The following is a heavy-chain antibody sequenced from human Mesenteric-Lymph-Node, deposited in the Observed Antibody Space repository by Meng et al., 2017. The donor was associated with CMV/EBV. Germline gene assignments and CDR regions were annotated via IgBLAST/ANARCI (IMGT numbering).Heavy chain of an antibody. J-gene: IGHJ4*02. CDR1: GGSISSSSYY. CDR3: ARDGCSSTSCYPDY. V-gene: IGHV4-39*07. D-gene: IGHD2-2*01. Sequence: SETLSLTCTVSGGSISSSSYYWGWIRQPPGKGLEWIGSIYYSGRTYYNPSLKSRVTISVDTSKNQFSLKLSSVTAADTAVYYCARDGCSSTSCYPDYWGQGTLVTVSS. CDR2: IYYSGRT.